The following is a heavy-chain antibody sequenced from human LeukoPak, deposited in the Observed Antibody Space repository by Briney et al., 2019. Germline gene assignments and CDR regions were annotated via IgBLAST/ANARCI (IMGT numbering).Heavy chain of an antibody. CDR1: GFTFSDFS. Sequence: GGSLRLSCSASGFTFSDFSMNWVRQAPGKGLEWISYISDTSTTIYYADSLKGRFTISRDNSKNTLFLEMNSLRVEDTAVYYCAKGRGFRVWDPWDNWGQGTLITVSS. CDR2: ISDTSTTI. CDR3: AKGRGFRVWDPWDN. D-gene: IGHD3-16*01. V-gene: IGHV3-48*01. J-gene: IGHJ4*02.